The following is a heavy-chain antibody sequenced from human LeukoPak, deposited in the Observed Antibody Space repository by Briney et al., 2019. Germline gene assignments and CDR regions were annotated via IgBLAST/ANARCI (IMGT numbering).Heavy chain of an antibody. J-gene: IGHJ4*02. CDR1: GFIFSSYA. CDR2: ISGSGGST. CDR3: AKSHGYVVVTAIQNY. V-gene: IGHV3-23*01. D-gene: IGHD2-21*02. Sequence: LAGGSLRLSCAASGFIFSSYAMSWVRQAPGKGLEWVSAISGSGGSTYYADSVKGRFTISRDNSKNTLYLQMNSLRAEDTAVYYCAKSHGYVVVTAIQNYWGQGTLVTVSS.